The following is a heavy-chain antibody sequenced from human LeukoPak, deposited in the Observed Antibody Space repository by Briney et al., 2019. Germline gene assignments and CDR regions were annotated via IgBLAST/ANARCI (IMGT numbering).Heavy chain of an antibody. V-gene: IGHV1-2*02. Sequence: ASVKVSCKASGYTFTDYYMHWVRQAPGQGLEWMAWIHPNSGVTNYAQKFQGRVTMTRDTSISTVYMELNRLTSDDTATYYCARANDWGPDFWGQGTLVTVSS. D-gene: IGHD3-9*01. CDR2: IHPNSGVT. J-gene: IGHJ4*02. CDR1: GYTFTDYY. CDR3: ARANDWGPDF.